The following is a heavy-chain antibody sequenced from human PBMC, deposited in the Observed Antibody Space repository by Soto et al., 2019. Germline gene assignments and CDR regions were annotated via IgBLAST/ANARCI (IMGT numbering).Heavy chain of an antibody. CDR3: AHRHAPWGGDPHNWFDP. V-gene: IGHV2-5*02. J-gene: IGHJ5*02. CDR2: IYWDDDK. CDR1: GFSLSTSGVG. D-gene: IGHD3-16*01. Sequence: QITLKESGPTLVKPTQTLTLTCTFSGFSLSTSGVGVGWIRQPPGKALEWLALIYWDDDKRYSPSLKSRLTITKDTSKNQVVLTMTNMDPVDTATYYCAHRHAPWGGDPHNWFDPWGQGTLVTVSS.